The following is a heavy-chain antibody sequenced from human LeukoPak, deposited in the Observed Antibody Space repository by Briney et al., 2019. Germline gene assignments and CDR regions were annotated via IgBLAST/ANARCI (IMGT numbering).Heavy chain of an antibody. CDR1: GGSFSGYY. J-gene: IGHJ4*02. Sequence: SETLSLTCAVYGGSFSGYYWSWIRQPPGKGLEWIGEINHSGSTNYNPSLKSRVTISVDTSKNQFSLKLSSVTAADTAVYYCARGRFDYWGQGTLVTVSS. CDR2: INHSGST. CDR3: ARGRFDY. V-gene: IGHV4-34*01.